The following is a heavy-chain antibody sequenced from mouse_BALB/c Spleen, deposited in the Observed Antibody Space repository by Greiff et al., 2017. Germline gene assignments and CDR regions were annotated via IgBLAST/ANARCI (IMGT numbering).Heavy chain of an antibody. J-gene: IGHJ1*01. V-gene: IGHV1S81*02. D-gene: IGHD3-2*02. CDR2: INPSNGGT. Sequence: QVQLKESGAELVKPGASVKLSCKASGYTFTSYYMYWVKQRPGQGLEWIGEINPSNGGTNFNEKFKSKATLTVDKSSSTAYMQLSSLTSEDSAVYYCTRWDQGYFDVWGAGTTVTVSS. CDR1: GYTFTSYY. CDR3: TRWDQGYFDV.